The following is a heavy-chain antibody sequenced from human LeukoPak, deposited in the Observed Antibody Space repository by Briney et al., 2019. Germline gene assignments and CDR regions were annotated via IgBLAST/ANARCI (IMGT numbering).Heavy chain of an antibody. V-gene: IGHV3-7*01. CDR2: IKQDGSEK. D-gene: IGHD3-3*01. CDR3: AREPPWTVYDFWSGYSAGDNWFDP. CDR1: GFTFSSYW. Sequence: GGSLRLSCAASGFTFSSYWMSWVRQAPGKGLEWVANIKQDGSEKYYVDSVKGRFTISRDNAKNSLYLQMNSLRAEDTAVYYCAREPPWTVYDFWSGYSAGDNWFDPWGQGTLVTVSS. J-gene: IGHJ5*02.